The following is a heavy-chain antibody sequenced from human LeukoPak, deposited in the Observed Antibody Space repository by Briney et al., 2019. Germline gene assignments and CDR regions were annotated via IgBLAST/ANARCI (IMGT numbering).Heavy chain of an antibody. CDR3: ARHGSGYYLGDAFDI. D-gene: IGHD3-22*01. Sequence: SETLSLTCTVSGGSLSSYYWSWIRQPPGKGLEWIGYIYTSGSTNYNPSLKSRVTISVDTSKNQFSLKLSSVTAADTAVYYCARHGSGYYLGDAFDIWGQGTMVTVSS. V-gene: IGHV4-4*09. J-gene: IGHJ3*02. CDR2: IYTSGST. CDR1: GGSLSSYY.